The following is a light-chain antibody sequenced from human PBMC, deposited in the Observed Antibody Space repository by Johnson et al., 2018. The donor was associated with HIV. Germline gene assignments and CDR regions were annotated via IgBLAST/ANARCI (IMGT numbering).Light chain of an antibody. V-gene: IGLV1-51*01. CDR2: DNN. Sequence: HSVLTQPPSVSAAPGQKVTISCSGSSSNIGRNYVSWYQQFPGTAPKLLIYDNNKRPSGIPDRFSGSKSGTSATLGITGLQTGDEADYYCGTWDSSLSAYVFGTGTKVTVL. CDR1: SSNIGRNY. CDR3: GTWDSSLSAYV. J-gene: IGLJ1*01.